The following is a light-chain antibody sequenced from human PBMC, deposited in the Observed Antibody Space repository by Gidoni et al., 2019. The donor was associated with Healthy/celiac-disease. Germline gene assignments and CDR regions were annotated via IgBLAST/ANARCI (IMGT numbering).Light chain of an antibody. CDR1: QSVSSSY. Sequence: EIVLTQSPGTLSLSPGERATLSCRASQSVSSSYLAWDQQKPGQAPRLLIYGASSRATGIPDRFSGSGSGTDFTLTISRLEPEDFAVYYCQQPWTFGQXTKVEIK. J-gene: IGKJ1*01. V-gene: IGKV3-20*01. CDR3: QQPWT. CDR2: GAS.